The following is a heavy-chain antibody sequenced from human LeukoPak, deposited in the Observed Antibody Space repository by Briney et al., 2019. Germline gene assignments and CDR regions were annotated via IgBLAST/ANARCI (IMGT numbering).Heavy chain of an antibody. V-gene: IGHV4-59*08. Sequence: SETLSLTCTVSGGSISSYYWSWIRQPPGKGLEWIGYIYYSGSTNYNPSFKSRVTISVDTSKNQFSLKLSSVTAADTAVYYCARVVAYCTSTNCYPVDFDYWGQGTLVTVSS. CDR3: ARVVAYCTSTNCYPVDFDY. J-gene: IGHJ4*02. CDR1: GGSISSYY. D-gene: IGHD2-2*01. CDR2: IYYSGST.